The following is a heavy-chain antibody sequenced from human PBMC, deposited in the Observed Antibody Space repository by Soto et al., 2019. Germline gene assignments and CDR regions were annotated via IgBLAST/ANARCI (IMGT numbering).Heavy chain of an antibody. CDR3: ARLPTPYQLPDP. D-gene: IGHD2-2*01. J-gene: IGHJ5*02. V-gene: IGHV4-59*06. CDR2: IYYSGST. CDR1: GGSISSYY. Sequence: SETLSLTCTVSGGSISSYYWSWIRQHPGKGLEWIGYIYYSGSTYYNPSLKSRVTISVDTSKNQFSLKLSSVTAADTAVYYCARLPTPYQLPDPWGQGTLVTVSS.